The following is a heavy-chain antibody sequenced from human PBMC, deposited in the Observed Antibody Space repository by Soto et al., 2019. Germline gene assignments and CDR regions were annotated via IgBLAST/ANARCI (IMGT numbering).Heavy chain of an antibody. V-gene: IGHV4-59*08. CDR1: GGSISNFY. Sequence: SETLSLTCTVSGGSISNFYWSWIRQPPGKGLKWIGYVYYTGSTSYNPSLKRRVTFSADSSRGQFSLRLNSVTAADTAVYYCARTFLGPDLLADSFVDYYYYMDVWGQGTTVTVSS. CDR2: VYYTGST. D-gene: IGHD3-9*01. CDR3: ARTFLGPDLLADSFVDYYYYMDV. J-gene: IGHJ6*03.